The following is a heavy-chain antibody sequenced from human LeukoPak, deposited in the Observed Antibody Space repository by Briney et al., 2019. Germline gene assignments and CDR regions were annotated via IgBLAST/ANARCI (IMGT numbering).Heavy chain of an antibody. CDR3: TRQDCSGGSCSYVDY. CDR2: IRSKPNSYTT. D-gene: IGHD2-15*01. V-gene: IGHV3-73*01. Sequence: EGSLRLSCAASGFTFSGFYMHWVRQASGKGLEWVGLIRSKPNSYTTVYAASVQGRFTISRDDSKNTAYLQMSSLKAEDTAVYYCTRQDCSGGSCSYVDYWGQGTLVTVSS. J-gene: IGHJ4*02. CDR1: GFTFSGFY.